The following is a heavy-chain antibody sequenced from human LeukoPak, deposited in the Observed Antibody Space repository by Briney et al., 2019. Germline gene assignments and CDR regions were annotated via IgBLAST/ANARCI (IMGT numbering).Heavy chain of an antibody. CDR1: GLTFSDAL. CDR2: IRNDRIT. CDR3: TWMATIFTVDY. Sequence: GGSLRLSCVLSGLTFSDALMSWVRQAPGKGLEWVGRIRNDRITDYAAPVQGRFSISRDNSKDTFYLQMNSLRTEDTGMYFCTWMATIFTVDYWGQGTLVTVSS. V-gene: IGHV3-15*01. J-gene: IGHJ4*02. D-gene: IGHD5-12*01.